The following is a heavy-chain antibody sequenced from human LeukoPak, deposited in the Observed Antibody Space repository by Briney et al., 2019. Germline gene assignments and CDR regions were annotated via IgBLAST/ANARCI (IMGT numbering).Heavy chain of an antibody. Sequence: GGSLRLSCAASGFTFSDYGIHWVRRAPGKGLEWVAVIWSDGSNKYYADSVKGRFTISRDNSRKTLYLQMNSLRVEDTAVYYCVRASGSFDYWGQGTLVTVSS. CDR3: VRASGSFDY. V-gene: IGHV3-33*01. D-gene: IGHD3-10*01. CDR2: IWSDGSNK. J-gene: IGHJ4*02. CDR1: GFTFSDYG.